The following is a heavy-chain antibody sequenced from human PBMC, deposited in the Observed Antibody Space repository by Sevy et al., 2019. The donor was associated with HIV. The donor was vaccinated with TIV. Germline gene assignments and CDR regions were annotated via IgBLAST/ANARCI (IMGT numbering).Heavy chain of an antibody. D-gene: IGHD3-9*01. CDR1: GFTFTNFP. J-gene: IGHJ4*02. CDR3: VRTAGLTGSYEY. Sequence: GGSLRLSCAASGFTFTNFPMHWVRQAPGRGLEWGAIISFNGNHEFYADSVKGRFTISRDNSKSTLYLQMNSPRREDTAVYYCVRTAGLTGSYEYWGQGTQVTVSS. CDR2: ISFNGNHE. V-gene: IGHV3-30-3*01.